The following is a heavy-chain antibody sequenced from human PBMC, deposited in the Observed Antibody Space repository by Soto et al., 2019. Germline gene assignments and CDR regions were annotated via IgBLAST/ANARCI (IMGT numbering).Heavy chain of an antibody. D-gene: IGHD3-22*01. CDR1: GYTFTSYD. CDR2: MNPNSGNT. CDR3: ARESYYYDSSGYSPFDY. Sequence: ASVKVSCKASGYTFTSYDINWVRQATGQGLEWMGWMNPNSGNTGYAQKFQGRVTMTRNTSISTAYMELSSLRSEDTAVYYCARESYYYDSSGYSPFDYWGQGTLVTVYS. V-gene: IGHV1-8*01. J-gene: IGHJ4*02.